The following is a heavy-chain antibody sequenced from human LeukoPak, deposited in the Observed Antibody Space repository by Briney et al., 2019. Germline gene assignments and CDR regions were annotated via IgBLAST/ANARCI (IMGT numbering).Heavy chain of an antibody. CDR1: GYSFTSYW. V-gene: IGHV5-51*01. CDR2: ICPGDSDT. CDR3: ARRDTAMVTRY. D-gene: IGHD5-18*01. Sequence: GESLKISCKGSGYSFTSYWVGWVRPMPGKGLEWMGIICPGDSDTRYSPSFQGQVTISADKSISTAYLQWSSLKASDTAMYYCARRDTAMVTRYWGQGTLVTVSS. J-gene: IGHJ4*02.